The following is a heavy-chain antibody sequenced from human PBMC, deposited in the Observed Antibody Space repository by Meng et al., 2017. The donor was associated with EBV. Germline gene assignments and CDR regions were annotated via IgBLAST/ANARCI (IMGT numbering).Heavy chain of an antibody. CDR1: GGPFRNYA. J-gene: IGHJ4*02. Sequence: QGQLVQLGAEVKMPGSSGKVPCKTSGGPFRNYAISWGRQAPGQGLEWLGGFLPTLGAPNYAQKFHGRVSITADESTSTHYMDLSSLRSEDTAVYYCASESGRGYTPDYWGQGTLVTVSS. V-gene: IGHV1-69*01. CDR3: ASESGRGYTPDY. CDR2: FLPTLGAP. D-gene: IGHD3-10*01.